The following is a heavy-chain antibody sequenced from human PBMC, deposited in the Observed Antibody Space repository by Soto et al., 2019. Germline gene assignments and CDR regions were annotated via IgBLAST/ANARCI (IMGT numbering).Heavy chain of an antibody. Sequence: TLSLHFTVSGGSISNYSWRWIRQPPGKGLEWIGYIYHSGSTYYNPSLKSRVTISVDRSKNQFSLKLSSVTAADTAVYYCARERPDGARLDPWGQGTLVTVSS. CDR3: ARERPDGARLDP. CDR1: GGSISNYS. D-gene: IGHD6-6*01. J-gene: IGHJ5*02. CDR2: IYHSGST. V-gene: IGHV4-30-2*01.